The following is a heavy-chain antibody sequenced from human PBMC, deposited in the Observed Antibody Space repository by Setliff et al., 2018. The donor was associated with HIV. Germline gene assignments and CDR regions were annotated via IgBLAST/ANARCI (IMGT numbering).Heavy chain of an antibody. CDR1: GGSISSYY. J-gene: IGHJ4*02. V-gene: IGHV4-4*09. CDR3: ARGLSFYDPGGFDY. CDR2: IYTSGST. Sequence: PSETLSLTCTVSGGSISSYYWSWIRQPPGKGLEWIGYIYTSGSTNYNPSLKSRVTISVDTSKNQFSLKLSSVTAADTAVYYCARGLSFYDPGGFDYWGQGTLVTVSS. D-gene: IGHD3-22*01.